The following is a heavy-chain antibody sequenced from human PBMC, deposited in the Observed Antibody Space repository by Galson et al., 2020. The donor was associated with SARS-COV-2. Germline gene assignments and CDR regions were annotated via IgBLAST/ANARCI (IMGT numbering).Heavy chain of an antibody. CDR2: IYYSAST. D-gene: IGHD3-3*01. Sequence: SGTLSLTCTASGGSISSSYWSWIRQPPGKGLEWIGSIYYSASTNYNPSLKSRVTISVDTSKNQFSLKLSSVTAADTAVYYCARAAQTYYDFWSGYYNAPHFDYWGQGTLVTVSS. CDR1: GGSISSSY. J-gene: IGHJ4*02. CDR3: ARAAQTYYDFWSGYYNAPHFDY. V-gene: IGHV4-59*01.